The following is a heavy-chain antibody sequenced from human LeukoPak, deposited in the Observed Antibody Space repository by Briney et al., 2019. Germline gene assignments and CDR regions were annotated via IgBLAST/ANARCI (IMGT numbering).Heavy chain of an antibody. D-gene: IGHD3-22*01. Sequence: GASVKVSCKASGGTFSSYAISWVRQAPGQGLEWMGRIIPILGIANYAQKFQGRVTITADKSTSTAYMEPSSLRSEDTAVYYCARVSYYYDSSGYHLRYWGQGTLVTVSS. CDR3: ARVSYYYDSSGYHLRY. V-gene: IGHV1-69*04. J-gene: IGHJ4*02. CDR1: GGTFSSYA. CDR2: IIPILGIA.